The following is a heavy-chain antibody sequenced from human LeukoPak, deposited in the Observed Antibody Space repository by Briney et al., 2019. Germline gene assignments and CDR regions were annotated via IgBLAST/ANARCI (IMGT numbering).Heavy chain of an antibody. CDR3: AKDWDLWSGYPSTLELSY. D-gene: IGHD3-3*01. J-gene: IGHJ4*02. V-gene: IGHV3-23*01. Sequence: GGSLRLSCAASGFTFSSYAMSWVRQAPGKGLEWVSAISGSGGSTYYADSVKGRFTISRDNSKNTLYLQMNSLKAEDTAVYSCAKDWDLWSGYPSTLELSYWGQGTLVTVSS. CDR2: ISGSGGST. CDR1: GFTFSSYA.